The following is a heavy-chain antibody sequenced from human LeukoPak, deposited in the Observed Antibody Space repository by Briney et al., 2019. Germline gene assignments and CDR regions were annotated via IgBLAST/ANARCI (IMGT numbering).Heavy chain of an antibody. CDR2: IGTTGSTR. D-gene: IGHD1-1*01. J-gene: IGHJ5*02. CDR3: ASFDRYT. CDR1: GFTFSTYS. Sequence: GGSLRLSCAASGFTFSTYSMNWVRQAPGKGLEWVSYIGTTGSTRYYADSVRGRFTISRDNAKNSLYLQMNSLRAEDTAVYYCASFDRYTWGQGTLVTVSS. V-gene: IGHV3-48*01.